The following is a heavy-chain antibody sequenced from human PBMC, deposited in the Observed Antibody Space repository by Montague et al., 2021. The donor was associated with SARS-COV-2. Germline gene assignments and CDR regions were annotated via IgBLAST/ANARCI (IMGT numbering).Heavy chain of an antibody. V-gene: IGHV4-39*01. J-gene: IGHJ4*02. CDR1: GDSITSIIHY. Sequence: SETLSLTRTVSGDSITSIIHYWGWIRQPPGKGLDWIASIFYTGTIYYNPSLKSRVTMSLDTSKSQFSLNLTSVTAADTAVYFCARHPTTVTTFHWGQGSLVTVSS. CDR2: IFYTGTI. CDR3: ARHPTTVTTFH. D-gene: IGHD4-17*01.